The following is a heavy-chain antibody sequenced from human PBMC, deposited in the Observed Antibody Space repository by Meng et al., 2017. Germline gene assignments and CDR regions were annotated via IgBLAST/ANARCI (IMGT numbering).Heavy chain of an antibody. CDR3: TRSPTVTTFRDLGPLSY. CDR2: IKQDGSEK. D-gene: IGHD4-17*01. V-gene: IGHV3-7*03. J-gene: IGHJ4*02. Sequence: GESLKISCAASGFTFSSYWMSWVRQAPGKGLEWVANIKQDGSEKYYVDSVKGRFTISRDNAKNSLYLQMNSLRAEDTAVYYCTRSPTVTTFRDLGPLSYWGQGTPVTVSS. CDR1: GFTFSSYW.